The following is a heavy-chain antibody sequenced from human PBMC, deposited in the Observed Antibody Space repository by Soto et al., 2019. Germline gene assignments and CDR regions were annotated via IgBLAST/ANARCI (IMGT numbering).Heavy chain of an antibody. CDR2: IIPIFGRA. J-gene: IGHJ6*02. CDR3: ARGEYCSGGSCYRNSYGMDV. D-gene: IGHD2-15*01. CDR1: GGTLSSYA. Sequence: GASVKVSCKASGGTLSSYAISWVRQAPGQGLEWMGGIIPIFGRANYAQKFQGRVTITADESTSTAYMELSSLRSEDTAVYYCARGEYCSGGSCYRNSYGMDVWGQGTTVTVSS. V-gene: IGHV1-69*13.